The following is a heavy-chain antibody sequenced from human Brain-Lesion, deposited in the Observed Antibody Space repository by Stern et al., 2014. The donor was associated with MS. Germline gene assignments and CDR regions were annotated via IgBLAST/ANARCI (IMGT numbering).Heavy chain of an antibody. CDR3: ARDGRHTDNYGLDV. J-gene: IGHJ6*02. D-gene: IGHD3-9*01. V-gene: IGHV1-69*01. CDR2: IIPVLGIP. CDR1: GGTFNVYA. Sequence: VQLVESGAEVKRPGSSVKVSCQASGGTFNVYAINWLRQAPGQGFEWIGGIIPVLGIPNYAQKFQGRVTITADGSTRTSSMHLNSLRYNDTAVYYCARDGRHTDNYGLDVWGQGTTVVVSS.